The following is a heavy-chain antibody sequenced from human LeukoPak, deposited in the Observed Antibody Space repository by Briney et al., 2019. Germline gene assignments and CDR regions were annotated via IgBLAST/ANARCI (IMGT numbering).Heavy chain of an antibody. Sequence: SETLSLTCAVYGGSFSGYYWSWIRQPPGKGLEWIGEINHSGSTNYNPSLKSRVIISVDTSKNQFSLKLSSVTAADTAVYYCARVKAAGTRKRLYFDYWGQGTLVTVSS. CDR2: INHSGST. D-gene: IGHD6-13*01. J-gene: IGHJ4*02. CDR1: GGSFSGYY. CDR3: ARVKAAGTRKRLYFDY. V-gene: IGHV4-34*01.